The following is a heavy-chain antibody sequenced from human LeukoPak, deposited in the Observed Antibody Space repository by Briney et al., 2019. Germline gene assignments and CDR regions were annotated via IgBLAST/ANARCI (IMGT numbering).Heavy chain of an antibody. D-gene: IGHD3-22*01. J-gene: IGHJ4*02. CDR1: GFTFSSYS. V-gene: IGHV3-48*02. CDR2: ISSSSSTI. Sequence: SGGSLRLSCAASGFTFSSYSMNWVRQAPGKGLEWVSYISSSSSTIYYADSVKGRFTISRDNAKNSLYLQMNSLRDEDTAVYYCARGGYYYDSSGYSHLPDYWGQGTLVTVSA. CDR3: ARGGYYYDSSGYSHLPDY.